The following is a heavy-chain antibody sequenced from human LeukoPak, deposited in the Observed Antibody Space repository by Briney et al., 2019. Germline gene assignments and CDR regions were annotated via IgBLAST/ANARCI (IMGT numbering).Heavy chain of an antibody. CDR2: ISSSSSTI. Sequence: GGSLRLSCAASGFTFSPYGMNWVRQAPGKGLEWLSYISSSSSTIYYADSVKGRFTISRDNAKNSLYLQMNSLRAEDTAVYYCARDLKSLYYDYVWGSYRLAYWGQGTLVTVSS. CDR3: ARDLKSLYYDYVWGSYRLAY. D-gene: IGHD3-16*01. J-gene: IGHJ4*02. CDR1: GFTFSPYG. V-gene: IGHV3-48*04.